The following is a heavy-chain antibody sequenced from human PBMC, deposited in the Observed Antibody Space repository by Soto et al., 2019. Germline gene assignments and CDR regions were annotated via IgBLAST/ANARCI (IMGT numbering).Heavy chain of an antibody. D-gene: IGHD5-12*01. CDR1: GFDFTAYS. CDR2: ISSTSSYI. CDR3: ARGERVSGYDSFDF. Sequence: PGGSLRLSCAASGFDFTAYSMHWVRQAPGKGLEWVSSISSTSSYINYTDLVKGRFIISRDNSKNTLYLQMSSLGAEDTALYYCARGERVSGYDSFDFWGQGTMVTVSS. V-gene: IGHV3-21*01. J-gene: IGHJ4*02.